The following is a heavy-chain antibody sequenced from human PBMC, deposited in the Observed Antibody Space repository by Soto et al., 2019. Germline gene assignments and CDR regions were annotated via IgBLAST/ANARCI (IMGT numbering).Heavy chain of an antibody. D-gene: IGHD6-25*01. CDR2: MYYSGTT. J-gene: IGHJ5*02. Sequence: QLQLQESGPGLVKPSETLSLTCTVSGGSISSSDFYWGWLRQTPGKGLEFIGSMYYSGTTYYNPSLKCRVTISVDTSKNQFTLKLISVTAADTAVYYCAVVDSTGNWFDPWGEGALVTVSS. V-gene: IGHV4-39*01. CDR3: AVVDSTGNWFDP. CDR1: GGSISSSDFY.